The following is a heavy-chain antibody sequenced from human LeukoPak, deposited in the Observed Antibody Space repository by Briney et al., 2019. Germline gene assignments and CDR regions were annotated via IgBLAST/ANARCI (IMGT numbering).Heavy chain of an antibody. Sequence: GESLKISCKGSGYSFTNYWIGWVRQMPGKGLEWMGIIYPGDSDTRYSPSFQGQVTISADKSIITAYLQWNRLKASDTAVYYCVIRMYYYDSSSYSLDYWGQGTLVTASS. CDR3: VIRMYYYDSSSYSLDY. V-gene: IGHV5-51*01. D-gene: IGHD3-22*01. J-gene: IGHJ4*02. CDR2: IYPGDSDT. CDR1: GYSFTNYW.